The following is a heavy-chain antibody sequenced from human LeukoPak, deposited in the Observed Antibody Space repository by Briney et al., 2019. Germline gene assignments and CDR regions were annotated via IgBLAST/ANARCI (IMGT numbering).Heavy chain of an antibody. CDR2: IWYDGSNK. Sequence: PGRSLRLSCAASGFTFSSYGMHWVRQAPGKGLEWVAVIWYDGSNKYYADSVKGRFTISRDNSKNTLYLQMYSLRAEDTAVYYCARGPPRYSGSEGDYWGQGTLVTVSS. D-gene: IGHD1-26*01. CDR3: ARGPPRYSGSEGDY. V-gene: IGHV3-33*01. J-gene: IGHJ4*02. CDR1: GFTFSSYG.